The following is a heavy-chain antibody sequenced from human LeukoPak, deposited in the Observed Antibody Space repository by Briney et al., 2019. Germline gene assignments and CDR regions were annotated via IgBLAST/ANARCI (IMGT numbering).Heavy chain of an antibody. D-gene: IGHD5-12*01. CDR3: ARKLSGYAPFDC. CDR2: ISGSGGST. Sequence: GGSLRLSCAASGFTFTNYPMIWVRQAPGRGLTWVSGISGSGGSTYYADSVKGRFTISRDNPRSTLYLQMSSLRAEDTAVYYCARKLSGYAPFDCWGQGTLVTVSS. V-gene: IGHV3-23*01. J-gene: IGHJ4*02. CDR1: GFTFTNYP.